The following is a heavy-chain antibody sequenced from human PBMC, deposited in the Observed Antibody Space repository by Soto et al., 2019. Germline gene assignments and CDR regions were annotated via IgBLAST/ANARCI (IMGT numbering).Heavy chain of an antibody. Sequence: QVQLQESGPGLVKPSETLSLTCTVSGGSISSYYWSWIRQPPGKGLEWIGYIYYSGSTNYNPSLKSRVTISVDTSKNQFSLKLSSVTAADTAVYYCARDHHYCSSTSCYRYFDLWGRGTLVTVSS. CDR2: IYYSGST. CDR3: ARDHHYCSSTSCYRYFDL. V-gene: IGHV4-59*01. CDR1: GGSISSYY. D-gene: IGHD2-2*01. J-gene: IGHJ2*01.